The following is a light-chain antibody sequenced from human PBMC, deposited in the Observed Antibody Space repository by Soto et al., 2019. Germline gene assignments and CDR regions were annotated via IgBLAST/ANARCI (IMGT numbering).Light chain of an antibody. V-gene: IGKV3-20*01. CDR1: QSVSSDY. CDR3: EQYGSSPGT. CDR2: GAS. J-gene: IGKJ4*01. Sequence: EIVMTQSPATPSVSPGESATLSCRASQSVSSDYLAWYQQKPDQAPRLLIYGASSRATGIPDRFSGSGSGAVFTLTISRLDPEDFAVYDCEQYGSSPGTFGGGTKVDIK.